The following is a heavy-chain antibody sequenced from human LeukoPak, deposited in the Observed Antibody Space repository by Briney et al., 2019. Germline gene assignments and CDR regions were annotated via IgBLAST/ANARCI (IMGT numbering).Heavy chain of an antibody. CDR2: IKEDGSEI. CDR3: VTDQTGRHPYFFDY. Sequence: GGSLRLSCAASGFNFSTYWMTWVRQVLGKGLEWVANIKEDGSEIYYVDPVKGRFSISRDNAKTSLYLQMNNLSVADTAVYYCVTDQTGRHPYFFDYWGQGTLVTVSS. V-gene: IGHV3-7*01. J-gene: IGHJ4*02. CDR1: GFNFSTYW. D-gene: IGHD3-10*01.